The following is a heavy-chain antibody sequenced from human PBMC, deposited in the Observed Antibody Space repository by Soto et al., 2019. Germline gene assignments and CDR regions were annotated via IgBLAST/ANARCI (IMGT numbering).Heavy chain of an antibody. V-gene: IGHV3-23*01. J-gene: IGHJ5*01. CDR2: ISAGGTTT. D-gene: IGHD1-7*01. CDR1: GFTFSSYA. Sequence: EVQLLDSGGGLVQPGKSLRLSCAASGFTFSSYAMSWVRQAPGEGLEWVSTISAGGTTTYYADSVKGRFTISRDNSKNTLHLQMNSLRAEDTAVYYCAKPGPTGTTGRTHPWFDSWGQGNLVTVSS. CDR3: AKPGPTGTTGRTHPWFDS.